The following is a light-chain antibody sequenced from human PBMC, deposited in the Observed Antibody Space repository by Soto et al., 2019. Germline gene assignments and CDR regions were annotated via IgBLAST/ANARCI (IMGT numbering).Light chain of an antibody. CDR3: QQYDQWPIT. CDR1: QSVTSS. CDR2: DVS. J-gene: IGKJ5*01. Sequence: EIVLTQSPATLSLSPGDRATLSCRASQSVTSSLAWFQQKPGQAPRLLIYDVSRRATAIPARFSGSGSGTEFSFTVTSLQSEDFAVYYCQQYDQWPITFGQGTRLEIK. V-gene: IGKV3D-15*01.